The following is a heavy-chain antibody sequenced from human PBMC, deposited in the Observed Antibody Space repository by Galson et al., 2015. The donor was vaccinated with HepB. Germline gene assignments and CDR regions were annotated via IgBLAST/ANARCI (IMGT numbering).Heavy chain of an antibody. CDR1: GGSISSSSYY. V-gene: IGHV4-39*01. CDR2: IYYSGST. Sequence: SETLSLTCTVSGGSISSSSYYWGWIRQPPGKGLEWIGSIYYSGSTYYNPSLKSRVTISVDTSKNQFSLKLSSVTAADTAVYYCARHARIWGYDYTTPFDYWGQGTLVTVSS. CDR3: ARHARIWGYDYTTPFDY. D-gene: IGHD5-12*01. J-gene: IGHJ4*02.